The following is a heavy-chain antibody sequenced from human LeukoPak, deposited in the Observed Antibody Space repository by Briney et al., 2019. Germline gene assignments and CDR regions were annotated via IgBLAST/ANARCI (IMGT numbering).Heavy chain of an antibody. V-gene: IGHV4-4*07. D-gene: IGHD2-2*03. J-gene: IGHJ3*02. CDR3: ARGTLGIVVVFPAFDI. CDR1: GGSISSYY. CDR2: IYTSGST. Sequence: SETLSLTCTVSGGSISSYYWSWIRQPAGKGLEWIGRIYTSGSTNYNPSLKSRVTMSVDTSKNQFSLKLSSVTAADTAVYYCARGTLGIVVVFPAFDIWGQGTMVTVSS.